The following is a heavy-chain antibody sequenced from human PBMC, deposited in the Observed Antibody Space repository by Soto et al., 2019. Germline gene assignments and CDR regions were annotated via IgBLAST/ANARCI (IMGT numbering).Heavy chain of an antibody. D-gene: IGHD3-3*01. V-gene: IGHV2-5*02. CDR1: GFSLTTSGVG. CDR3: AHRVLRTVFGLVTTTAIYFDF. J-gene: IGHJ4*02. CDR2: IYWDDDK. Sequence: QITLNESGPTQVKPRQTLTLTCTFSGFSLTTSGVGVGWIRQSPGKGPEWLALIYWDDDKRYSPSLKSRLTIPKDTSKNQGVLTMADLDPADTATYYCAHRVLRTVFGLVTTTAIYFDFWGQGTPVAVSS.